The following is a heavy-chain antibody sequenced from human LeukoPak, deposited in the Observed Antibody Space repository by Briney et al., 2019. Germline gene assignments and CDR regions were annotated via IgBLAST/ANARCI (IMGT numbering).Heavy chain of an antibody. J-gene: IGHJ3*01. CDR2: ISWNSGSR. CDR1: GFNFDDYA. V-gene: IGHV3-9*01. CDR3: ANTFLGYCSSTSCYAFDV. Sequence: PGGSLRLSCAASGFNFDDYAMHWVRQAPGKGLEWVSGISWNSGSRGYADSAKGRFTISRDNAKNSLYLQMNSLRAEDTALYYCANTFLGYCSSTSCYAFDVWGQGTMVTISS. D-gene: IGHD2-2*01.